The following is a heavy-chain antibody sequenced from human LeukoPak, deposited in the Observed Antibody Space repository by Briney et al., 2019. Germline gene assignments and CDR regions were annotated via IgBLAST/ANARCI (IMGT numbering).Heavy chain of an antibody. Sequence: SGGSLRLSCAASGFTFSSYAMSWVRQAPGKGLEWVSGISWNSGSIGYADSVKGRFTISRDNAKNSLYLQMNSLRAEDTALYYCAKAKGPYYYDSSGNDAFDIWGQGTMVTVSS. CDR2: ISWNSGSI. J-gene: IGHJ3*02. CDR3: AKAKGPYYYDSSGNDAFDI. CDR1: GFTFSSYA. D-gene: IGHD3-22*01. V-gene: IGHV3-9*01.